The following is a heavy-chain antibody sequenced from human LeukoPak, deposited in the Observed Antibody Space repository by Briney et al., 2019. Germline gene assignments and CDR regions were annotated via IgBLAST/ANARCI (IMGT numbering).Heavy chain of an antibody. V-gene: IGHV4-34*01. CDR3: ATTAAAGTRLAWFDP. J-gene: IGHJ5*02. CDR2: ITHSGGG. Sequence: SDTLSLTCNVSGGPFVGYYWTWIRQPPGKGLEWIGEITHSGGGNYNPSLKNRVTISVDSSQNRFSLKVVSVTAADTAVYYCATTAAAGTRLAWFDPWGQGTLVTVSS. CDR1: GGPFVGYY. D-gene: IGHD6-13*01.